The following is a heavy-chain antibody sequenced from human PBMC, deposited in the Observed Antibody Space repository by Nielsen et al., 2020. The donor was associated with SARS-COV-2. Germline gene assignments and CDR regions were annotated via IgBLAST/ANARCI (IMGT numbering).Heavy chain of an antibody. CDR1: GFSLSTSGMC. D-gene: IGHD6-19*01. Sequence: SGPTLVKPTQTLTLTCTFSGFSLSTSGMCVSWIRQPPGKALEWLARIDWDDDKYYSTSLKTRLTISKDTSKNQVVLTMTNMDPVDTATYYCARGLTIAVAADYFDYWGQGTLVTVSS. CDR2: IDWDDDK. CDR3: ARGLTIAVAADYFDY. V-gene: IGHV2-70*11. J-gene: IGHJ4*02.